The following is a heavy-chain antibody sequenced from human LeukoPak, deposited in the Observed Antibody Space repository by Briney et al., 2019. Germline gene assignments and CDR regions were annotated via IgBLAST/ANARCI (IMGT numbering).Heavy chain of an antibody. Sequence: ASVKVSCKASGYTFTGYYMHWVRQAPGQGLEWRGWINPNSGGTNYAQKFQGWVTMTRDTSISTAYMELSRLRSDDTAVYYCARDYRMVRGAIRYYYYGMDVWGQGTTVTVSS. CDR3: ARDYRMVRGAIRYYYYGMDV. J-gene: IGHJ6*02. V-gene: IGHV1-2*04. CDR1: GYTFTGYY. CDR2: INPNSGGT. D-gene: IGHD3-10*01.